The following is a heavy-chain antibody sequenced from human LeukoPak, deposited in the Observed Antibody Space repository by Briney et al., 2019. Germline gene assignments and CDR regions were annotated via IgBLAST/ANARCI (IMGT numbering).Heavy chain of an antibody. D-gene: IGHD5-12*01. Sequence: ASVKVSCKASRYTLTTYYMHWVRQAPGQGLEWMGWINPNSGGTNYAQKFQGRVTMTRDTSISTAYMELSRLRSDDTAVYYCARGHSGYDLNYWGQGTLVTVSS. V-gene: IGHV1-2*02. CDR3: ARGHSGYDLNY. J-gene: IGHJ4*02. CDR2: INPNSGGT. CDR1: RYTLTTYY.